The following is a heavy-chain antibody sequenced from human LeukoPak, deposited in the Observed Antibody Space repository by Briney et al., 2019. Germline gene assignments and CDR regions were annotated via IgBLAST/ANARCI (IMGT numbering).Heavy chain of an antibody. J-gene: IGHJ4*02. V-gene: IGHV3-21*01. Sequence: GGSLRLSFAASGFPFSSYSMNWVRPAPGKGLEWVSSISSSSSYIYYADSVKGRFTISRDNAKNSLYLQMNSLRAEDTAVYYCARDPGLDYWGQGTLVTVSS. CDR3: ARDPGLDY. CDR1: GFPFSSYS. CDR2: ISSSSSYI.